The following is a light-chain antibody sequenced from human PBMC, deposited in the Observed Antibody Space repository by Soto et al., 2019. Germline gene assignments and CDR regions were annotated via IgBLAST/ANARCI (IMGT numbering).Light chain of an antibody. CDR1: SSNIGSNT. V-gene: IGLV1-44*01. CDR3: AAWDDSLNGYVV. CDR2: SNN. Sequence: QSVLTQPPSASGTPGQRVTISCSGSSSNIGSNTVNWYQQLPGTAPKLLIYSNNQRPSGVPDRFSGSKSGTSASLAISGFQSEDEGDYYCAAWDDSLNGYVVFGGGTELTVL. J-gene: IGLJ2*01.